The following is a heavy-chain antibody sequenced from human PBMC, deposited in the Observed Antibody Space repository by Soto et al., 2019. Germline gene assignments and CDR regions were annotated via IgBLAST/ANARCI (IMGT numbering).Heavy chain of an antibody. V-gene: IGHV1-46*01. J-gene: IGHJ6*02. CDR3: ARVREYYDFWSGYYSSYYYGMDV. D-gene: IGHD3-3*01. Sequence: ASVKVSCKASGYTFTSYYMHWVRQAPGQGLEWMGIINPSGGSTSYAQKFQGRVTMTRDTSTSTVYMELSSLRSEDTAVYYCARVREYYDFWSGYYSSYYYGMDVWGQGTTVTVSS. CDR1: GYTFTSYY. CDR2: INPSGGST.